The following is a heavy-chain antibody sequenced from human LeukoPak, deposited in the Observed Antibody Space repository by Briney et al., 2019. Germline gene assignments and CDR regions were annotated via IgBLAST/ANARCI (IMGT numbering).Heavy chain of an antibody. CDR2: YFYGGSP. V-gene: IGHV4-59*08. Sequence: PSEPLSLTCTLSGGSLDRYYWRWLRHSTGGGGGGFRHYFYGGSPNYNPLLKGRIHISLDTPKEQFSLKQDSVACADTAFYYRAKGRVYGDFARFDYWGQGTLVTVSS. D-gene: IGHD4-17*01. CDR3: AKGRVYGDFARFDY. CDR1: GGSLDRYY. J-gene: IGHJ4*02.